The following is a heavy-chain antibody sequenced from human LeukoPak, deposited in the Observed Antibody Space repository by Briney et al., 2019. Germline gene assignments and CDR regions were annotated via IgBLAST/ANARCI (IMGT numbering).Heavy chain of an antibody. CDR2: ISGSGGST. CDR3: AKRYDSSGYYGPFDY. J-gene: IGHJ4*02. D-gene: IGHD3-22*01. CDR1: EFTFSSYA. Sequence: GGSLRLSCAASEFTFSSYAMSWVRQAPGKGLEWVSAISGSGGSTYYADSVKGRFTISRDNSKNTLYLQMNSLRAEDTAVYYCAKRYDSSGYYGPFDYWGQGTLVTVSS. V-gene: IGHV3-23*01.